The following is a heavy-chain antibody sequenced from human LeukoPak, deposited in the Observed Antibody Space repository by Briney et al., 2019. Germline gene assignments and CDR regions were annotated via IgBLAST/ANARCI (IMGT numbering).Heavy chain of an antibody. CDR3: ARSSGWFDY. CDR2: TYYRSKWYN. Sequence: SQTLSLTCVISGDSVSSNSATWNWVRQSPSRGLEWLGRTYYRSKWYNDYAVSVKSRISINSDTSKNQFSLHLNSVTPEDTAVYYCARSSGWFDYWGHGTLVTVSS. J-gene: IGHJ5*01. CDR1: GDSVSSNSAT. V-gene: IGHV6-1*01. D-gene: IGHD1-26*01.